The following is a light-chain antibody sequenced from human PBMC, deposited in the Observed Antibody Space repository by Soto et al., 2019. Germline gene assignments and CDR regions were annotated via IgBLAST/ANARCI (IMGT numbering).Light chain of an antibody. CDR1: QRINSH. Sequence: DIVMTQSSATLSVSPGETATLSCRASQRINSHVAWYQQKPGQAPRLLISGASTRATGIPARFSGSGSGTEFTLTISSLQSEDIAVYYCQQFNNWPPWTFGQGTKVEI. J-gene: IGKJ1*01. V-gene: IGKV3-15*01. CDR2: GAS. CDR3: QQFNNWPPWT.